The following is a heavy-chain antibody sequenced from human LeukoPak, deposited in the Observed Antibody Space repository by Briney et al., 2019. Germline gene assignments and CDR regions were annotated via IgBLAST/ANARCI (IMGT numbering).Heavy chain of an antibody. Sequence: SCKASGGTFSSYAMHWVRQAPGKGLEWVAVISYDGSNKYYVDSVKGRFTISRDNSKNTLYLQMNSLRAEDTAVYNCARDGRYSYIDYWGQGTLVTVSS. CDR1: GGTFSSYA. CDR2: ISYDGSNK. J-gene: IGHJ4*02. CDR3: ARDGRYSYIDY. V-gene: IGHV3-30-3*01. D-gene: IGHD5-18*01.